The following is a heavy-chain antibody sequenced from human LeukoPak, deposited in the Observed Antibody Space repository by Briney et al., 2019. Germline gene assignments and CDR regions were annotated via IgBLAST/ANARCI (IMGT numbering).Heavy chain of an antibody. CDR1: GYTFTSYY. Sequence: ASVKVSCKASGYTFTSYYMHWVRQAPGQGLEWMGIINPSGGSTSYAQKFQGRVTMTRDTSTSTAYMELSSLRSEDTAVYYCAREEGIAAEDYWGQGTLVTVSS. D-gene: IGHD6-13*01. CDR3: AREEGIAAEDY. V-gene: IGHV1-46*01. J-gene: IGHJ4*02. CDR2: INPSGGST.